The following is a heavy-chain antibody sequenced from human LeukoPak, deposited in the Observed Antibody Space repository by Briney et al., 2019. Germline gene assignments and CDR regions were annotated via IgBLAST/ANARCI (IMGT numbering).Heavy chain of an antibody. Sequence: SVKVSCKASGYTFTSYGISWVRQAPGHGLEWMGRIFPIFGIANYAQKFQSRVTITADKSTSTAYMELSSLRSEDTAVYYCARPIHQYYYDSSGYGDYGMDVWGQGTTVTVSS. V-gene: IGHV1-69*04. J-gene: IGHJ6*02. CDR1: GYTFTSYG. CDR3: ARPIHQYYYDSSGYGDYGMDV. D-gene: IGHD3-22*01. CDR2: IFPIFGIA.